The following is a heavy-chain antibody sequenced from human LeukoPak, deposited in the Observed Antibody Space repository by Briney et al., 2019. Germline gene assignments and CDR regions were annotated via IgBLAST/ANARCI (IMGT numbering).Heavy chain of an antibody. CDR2: IIPIFGSA. V-gene: IGHV1-69*13. CDR3: ARFGSGKTIPAAINWFDP. J-gene: IGHJ5*02. Sequence: ASVKVSCKASGGTFSSYGISWVRQAPGQGLEWMGGIIPIFGSADYAQKFQGRGTITADDSASTAYMDLSSLRSEDTAVYYCARFGSGKTIPAAINWFDPWGQGTLVTVSS. D-gene: IGHD2-2*02. CDR1: GGTFSSYG.